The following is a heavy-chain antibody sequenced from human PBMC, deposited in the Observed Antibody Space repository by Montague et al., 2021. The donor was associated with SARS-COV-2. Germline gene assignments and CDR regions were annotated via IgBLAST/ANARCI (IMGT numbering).Heavy chain of an antibody. CDR3: ARGINSAGSYYYPLDV. Sequence: SETLSLTCNVAGGSMSGYNWSWIRQPPGKGLQWIGSMYNSENTSYNPSLKSRVTISVDTSKKQFSLRLSSVTAADTAVYFCARGINSAGSYYYPLDVWGQGTTVTVYS. CDR1: GGSMSGYN. D-gene: IGHD2-21*01. J-gene: IGHJ6*02. CDR2: MYNSENT. V-gene: IGHV4-59*01.